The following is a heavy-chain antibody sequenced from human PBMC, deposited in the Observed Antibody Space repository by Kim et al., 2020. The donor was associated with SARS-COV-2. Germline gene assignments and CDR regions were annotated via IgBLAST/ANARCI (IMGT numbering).Heavy chain of an antibody. J-gene: IGHJ6*02. V-gene: IGHV1-69*13. CDR3: AREPYHDGPGSDNYGMDV. CDR2: IIPLFGEA. CDR1: GGSFRNSG. D-gene: IGHD3-10*01. Sequence: SVKVSCKASGGSFRNSGFSWVRQAPGQGLEWMGGIIPLFGEANYAQKFQGRVTITADESTRTVYLGLSGLRSEDTAMYYCAREPYHDGPGSDNYGMDVWRQGTTVIVSS.